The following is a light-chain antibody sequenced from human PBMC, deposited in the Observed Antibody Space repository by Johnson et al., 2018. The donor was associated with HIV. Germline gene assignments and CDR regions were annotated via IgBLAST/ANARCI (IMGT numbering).Light chain of an antibody. CDR2: DDI. CDR3: GTWDTSLSAGHF. CDR1: SSNIGNNY. Sequence: QSVLTQPPSVSAAPGHKVTISCSGSSSNIGNNYVSWYQHLPGTAPRLLIYDDIKRPSGIPDRFSCSKSGTSATLGIPGLQTGDEADYYCGTWDTSLSAGHFFGTGTKVTVL. V-gene: IGLV1-51*01. J-gene: IGLJ1*01.